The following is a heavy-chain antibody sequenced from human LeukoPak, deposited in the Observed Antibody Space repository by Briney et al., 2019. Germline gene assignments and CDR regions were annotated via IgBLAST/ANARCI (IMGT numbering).Heavy chain of an antibody. V-gene: IGHV3-66*01. D-gene: IGHD6-6*01. CDR3: ARDPQAVAANTYG. J-gene: IGHJ4*02. CDR1: GVTVGNNY. Sequence: PGGSLRLSCAASGVTVGNNYMNWVRQAPGKGLEWVSLIYSGGSTHYADSVKGRFTISRDNSKNTLYLQMNSLRVDDTAVYYCARDPQAVAANTYGWGQGTLVTVSS. CDR2: IYSGGST.